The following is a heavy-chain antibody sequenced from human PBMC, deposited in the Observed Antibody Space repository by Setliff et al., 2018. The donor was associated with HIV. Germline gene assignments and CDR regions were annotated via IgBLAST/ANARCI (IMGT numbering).Heavy chain of an antibody. CDR1: GDSIASGASY. CDR2: IYYDGGT. J-gene: IGHJ4*02. CDR3: ARTYINYDSTGYLY. D-gene: IGHD3-22*01. Sequence: SETLSLTCAVSGDSIASGASYWSWIRQHPGKGLEWIGYIYYDGGTLYNPSLQSRLTISVDTSKNQFSLKLSSVTAADTAVYYCARTYINYDSTGYLYWGQGTLVTVSS. V-gene: IGHV4-31*11.